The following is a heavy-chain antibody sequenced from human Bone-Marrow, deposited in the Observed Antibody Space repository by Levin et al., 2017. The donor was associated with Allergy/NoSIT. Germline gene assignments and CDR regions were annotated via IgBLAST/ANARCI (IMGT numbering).Heavy chain of an antibody. V-gene: IGHV3-21*01. Sequence: GGSLRLSCAASGFTFNTYNMNWVRQAPGKGLEWVSSISDGGTYIYYAESVKGRFTISRDDARNSLHLQMKSLRAEDTAVYYCASEMGVWYGSGSYYNEPNDYWGQGTLVTVSS. D-gene: IGHD3-10*01. J-gene: IGHJ4*02. CDR1: GFTFNTYN. CDR2: ISDGGTYI. CDR3: ASEMGVWYGSGSYYNEPNDY.